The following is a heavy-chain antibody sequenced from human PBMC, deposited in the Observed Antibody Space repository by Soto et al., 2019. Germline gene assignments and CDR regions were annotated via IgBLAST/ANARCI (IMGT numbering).Heavy chain of an antibody. J-gene: IGHJ4*02. D-gene: IGHD3-22*01. V-gene: IGHV5-51*01. CDR3: ARRDSSGYYMYDY. CDR2: IYPGDSDT. Sequence: PGESVKISCTGSGYSFIRYWIAWVRQMPGKGLEWMGIIYPGDSDTRYSPSFQGQVTISADKSITTAYLQWRSLKASDTAMYYCARRDSSGYYMYDYWGQGTLVTVSS. CDR1: GYSFIRYW.